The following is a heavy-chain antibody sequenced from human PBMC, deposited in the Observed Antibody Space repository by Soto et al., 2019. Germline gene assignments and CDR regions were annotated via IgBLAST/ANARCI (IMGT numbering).Heavy chain of an antibody. CDR2: ISYDGSNK. V-gene: IGHV3-30-3*01. Sequence: QVQLVESGGGVVQPGRSLRLSCAASGFTFSSYAMHWVRQAPGKGLEWVAVISYDGSNKYYADSVKGRFTISRDNSKNTLYLQMSSLRAEDTAVYYCARESTVTTRHYYYYGMDVWGQGTTVTVSS. CDR3: ARESTVTTRHYYYYGMDV. CDR1: GFTFSSYA. J-gene: IGHJ6*02. D-gene: IGHD4-17*01.